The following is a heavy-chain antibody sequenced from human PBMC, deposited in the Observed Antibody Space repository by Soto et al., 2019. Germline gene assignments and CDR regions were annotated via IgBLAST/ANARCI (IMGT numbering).Heavy chain of an antibody. CDR3: ARVPSSSGRAHFDY. Sequence: VQLVESGGGVVQPGRSLRLSCAASGFTFSSYAMHWVRQAPGKGLEWVAVISYDGSNKYYADSVKGRFTISRDNSKNTLYLQMNSLRAEDTAVYYCARVPSSSGRAHFDYWGQGTLVTVSS. J-gene: IGHJ4*02. CDR1: GFTFSSYA. D-gene: IGHD2-15*01. V-gene: IGHV3-30-3*01. CDR2: ISYDGSNK.